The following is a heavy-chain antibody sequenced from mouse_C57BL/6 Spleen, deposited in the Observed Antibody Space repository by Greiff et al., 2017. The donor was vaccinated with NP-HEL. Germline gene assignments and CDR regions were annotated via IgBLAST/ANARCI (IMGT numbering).Heavy chain of an antibody. J-gene: IGHJ2*01. V-gene: IGHV1-81*01. CDR1: GYTFTSYG. Sequence: VQLQQSGAELARPGASVKLSCKASGYTFTSYGISWVKQRTGQGLEWIGEIYPRSGNTYYNEKFKGKATLTADKSSSTAYMELRSLTSEDSAVYFCAREERIYYDYDYFDYWGQGTTLTVSS. CDR3: AREERIYYDYDYFDY. D-gene: IGHD2-4*01. CDR2: IYPRSGNT.